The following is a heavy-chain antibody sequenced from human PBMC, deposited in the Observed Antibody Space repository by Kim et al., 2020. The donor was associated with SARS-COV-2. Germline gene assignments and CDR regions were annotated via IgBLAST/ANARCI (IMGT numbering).Heavy chain of an antibody. CDR2: INSDSNYI. Sequence: GGSLRLTCAASGFTFSSHSMNWVRQAPGKGLEWVSSINSDSNYIYYADSVKGRFTISRDNAKNSLYLQMNSLRAGDSAVYYCAKEHSSWAYGMDVWGQGTTVTVSS. V-gene: IGHV3-21*01. CDR1: GFTFSSHS. D-gene: IGHD6-13*01. CDR3: AKEHSSWAYGMDV. J-gene: IGHJ6*02.